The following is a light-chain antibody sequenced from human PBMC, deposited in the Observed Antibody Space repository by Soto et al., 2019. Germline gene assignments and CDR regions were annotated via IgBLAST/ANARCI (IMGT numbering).Light chain of an antibody. CDR2: DAS. J-gene: IGKJ1*01. V-gene: IGKV1-5*01. CDR1: QSISSW. Sequence: DIQMTQSPSTLSASVGDRVTITCRVSQSISSWLAWYQQKPGKAPKLLIYDASSLESGVPSRFSGSGSGTEFTFTISSLQPDDFATYYCQQYNSYWTFGQGTKVE. CDR3: QQYNSYWT.